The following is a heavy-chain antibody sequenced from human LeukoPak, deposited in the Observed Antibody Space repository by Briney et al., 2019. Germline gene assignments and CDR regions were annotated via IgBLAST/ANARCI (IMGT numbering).Heavy chain of an antibody. CDR3: ARAADDSSGYFGGSGY. Sequence: GASVKVSCKASGYTFTGYYMHWVRQAPGQGLEWMGWINPNSGGTNYAQKFQGRVTMTRDTSISTAYMELSRLRSDDTAVYYCARAADDSSGYFGGSGYWGQGTLVTVSS. CDR1: GYTFTGYY. V-gene: IGHV1-2*02. J-gene: IGHJ4*02. CDR2: INPNSGGT. D-gene: IGHD3-22*01.